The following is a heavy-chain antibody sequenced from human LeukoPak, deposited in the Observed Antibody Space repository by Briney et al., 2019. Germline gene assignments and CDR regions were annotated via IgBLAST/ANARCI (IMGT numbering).Heavy chain of an antibody. J-gene: IGHJ4*02. Sequence: SETLSLTCSVSGGSISSYYWSWIRQPPGKGLEWIGYIYYSGSTNYNPSLKSRVTISVDTSKNQFSLKLSSVTAADTAVYYCASTYRPRGCSGGSCYPFFDYWGQGTLVTVSS. CDR1: GGSISSYY. CDR3: ASTYRPRGCSGGSCYPFFDY. D-gene: IGHD2-15*01. CDR2: IYYSGST. V-gene: IGHV4-59*08.